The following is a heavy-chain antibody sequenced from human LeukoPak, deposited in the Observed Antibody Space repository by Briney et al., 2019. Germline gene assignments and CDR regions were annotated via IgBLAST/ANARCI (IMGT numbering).Heavy chain of an antibody. V-gene: IGHV1-18*01. CDR1: GGTFGSYA. CDR3: ARDLPPSYYYDSTTLDY. J-gene: IGHJ4*02. Sequence: ASVKVSCKASGGTFGSYAISWVRQAPGQGLEWMGWISAYNGNTNYAQKLQGRVTMTTDTSTSTAYMELRSLRSDDTAVYYCARDLPPSYYYDSTTLDYWGQGTLVTVSS. CDR2: ISAYNGNT. D-gene: IGHD3-22*01.